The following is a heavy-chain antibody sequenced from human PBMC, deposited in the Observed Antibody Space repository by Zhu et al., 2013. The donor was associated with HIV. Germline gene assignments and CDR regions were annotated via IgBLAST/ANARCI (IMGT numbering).Heavy chain of an antibody. CDR1: GASVSSGSHY. J-gene: IGHJ4*02. Sequence: QVQLQESGPGLVKPSETLSLTCTVSGASVSSGSHYWSWIRQSPGKGLEWIGFISYSGSTNYNPSLKSRVTISVDTSKNQFSLKLTSVTAADTAVYYCARWSSSASDYWGQGTLGHRLL. V-gene: IGHV4-61*01. CDR2: ISYSGST. CDR3: ARWSSSASDY. D-gene: IGHD6-13*01.